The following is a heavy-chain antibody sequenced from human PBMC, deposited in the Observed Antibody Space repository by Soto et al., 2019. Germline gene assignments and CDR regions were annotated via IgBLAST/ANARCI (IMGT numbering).Heavy chain of an antibody. CDR3: AGPNCSGSGSPHAFDI. D-gene: IGHD3-10*01. CDR1: GDSISSRSYY. J-gene: IGHJ3*02. V-gene: IGHV4-39*07. CDR2: IYYSGST. Sequence: SETLSLTCTVTGDSISSRSYYWGWIRQPPGKGLEWIGSIYYSGSTYYNPSLKSRVTISVDSSKNQFSLKRSSVTAADTAVYYCAGPNCSGSGSPHAFDIGGQGQMFTASS.